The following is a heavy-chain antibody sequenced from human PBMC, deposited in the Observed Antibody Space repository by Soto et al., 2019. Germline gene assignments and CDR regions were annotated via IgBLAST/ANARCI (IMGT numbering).Heavy chain of an antibody. Sequence: SETLSLTCAVYGGSFSGYYWNWIRQPPGKGLEWIGEINHSGSTNYNPSLKSRVTISVDTSKNQFSLKLSSVTAADTAVYYCARGPDVKFDFWRGYSPPQYYHMDVWDKGTTVTVSS. CDR2: INHSGST. J-gene: IGHJ6*03. CDR3: ARGPDVKFDFWRGYSPPQYYHMDV. V-gene: IGHV4-34*01. D-gene: IGHD3-3*01. CDR1: GGSFSGYY.